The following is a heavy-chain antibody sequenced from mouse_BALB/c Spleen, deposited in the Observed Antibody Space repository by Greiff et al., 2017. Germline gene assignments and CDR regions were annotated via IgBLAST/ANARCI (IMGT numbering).Heavy chain of an antibody. CDR2: INPDSSTI. V-gene: IGHV4-1*02. D-gene: IGHD2-2*01. CDR3: ARMDGYDGWYFDV. CDR1: GFDFSRYW. Sequence: EVKLVESGGGLVQPGGSLKLSCAASGFDFSRYWMSWVRQAPGKGLEWIGEINPDSSTINYTPSLKDKFIISRDNAKNTLYLQMSKVRSEDTALYYCARMDGYDGWYFDVWGAGTTVTVSS. J-gene: IGHJ1*01.